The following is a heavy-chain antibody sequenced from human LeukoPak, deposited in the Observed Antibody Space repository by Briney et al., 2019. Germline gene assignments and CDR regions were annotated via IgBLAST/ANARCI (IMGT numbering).Heavy chain of an antibody. Sequence: PGGSLRLSCAASGFPFSSYGMHWVRQAPGKGLEWVSAISGSGGSTYYADSVKGRFTISRDNSKNTLYLQMNSLRAEDTAVYYCAKYRITMIVVGGAFDIWGQGTMVTVSS. D-gene: IGHD3-22*01. V-gene: IGHV3-23*01. CDR3: AKYRITMIVVGGAFDI. CDR2: ISGSGGST. J-gene: IGHJ3*02. CDR1: GFPFSSYG.